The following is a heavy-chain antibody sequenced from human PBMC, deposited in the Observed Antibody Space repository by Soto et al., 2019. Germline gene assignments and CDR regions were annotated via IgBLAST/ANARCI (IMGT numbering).Heavy chain of an antibody. CDR2: IYYSGST. Sequence: PSETLSLTCAVSGGSIRSGGYYWSWIRQHPGKGLDWLGYIYYSGSTYYNPSLKSRVTISVDTSKNQFSRKLSSVTAADTAVYYCGRDARYSSSAQVFDNWGQGTLVTVSS. D-gene: IGHD6-6*01. CDR1: GGSIRSGGYY. V-gene: IGHV4-31*11. J-gene: IGHJ4*02. CDR3: GRDARYSSSAQVFDN.